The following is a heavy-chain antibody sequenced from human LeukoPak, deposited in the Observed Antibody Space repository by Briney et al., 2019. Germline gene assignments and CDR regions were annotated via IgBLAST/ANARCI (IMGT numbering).Heavy chain of an antibody. V-gene: IGHV1-2*02. CDR3: AREGPQYSSSWYWFDP. D-gene: IGHD6-13*01. CDR2: INPNSGGT. J-gene: IGHJ5*02. CDR1: GYTFTSYY. Sequence: GASVKVSCKASGYTFTSYYMHWVRQAPGQGLEWMGWINPNSGGTNYAQKVKGRVTITRDTSISTAYMELSRLRSDDRAVYYCAREGPQYSSSWYWFDPWGQGTLVTVSS.